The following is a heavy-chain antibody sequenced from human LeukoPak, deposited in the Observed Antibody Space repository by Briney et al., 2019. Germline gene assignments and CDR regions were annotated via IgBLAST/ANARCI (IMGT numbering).Heavy chain of an antibody. Sequence: ASVKVSCKASGYTFTSYGISWVRQAPGQGLEWMGWISAYNGNTNYAQKLQGRVTMTTDTSTSTAYMELRSLGSDDTAVYYCARDHPSPAQTGYYYYYYGMDVWGQGTTVTVSS. CDR2: ISAYNGNT. CDR3: ARDHPSPAQTGYYYYYYGMDV. D-gene: IGHD2-2*01. J-gene: IGHJ6*02. V-gene: IGHV1-18*01. CDR1: GYTFTSYG.